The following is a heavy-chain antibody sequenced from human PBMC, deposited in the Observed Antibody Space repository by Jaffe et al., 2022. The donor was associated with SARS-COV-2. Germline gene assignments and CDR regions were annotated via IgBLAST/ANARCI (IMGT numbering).Heavy chain of an antibody. CDR1: GFSLSTSGVG. J-gene: IGHJ5*02. D-gene: IGHD3-9*01. CDR2: IYWDDDK. CDR3: AHLSNYDILTGYYNNWFDP. Sequence: QITLKESGPTLVKPTQTLTLTCTFSGFSLSTSGVGVGWIRQPPGKALEWLALIYWDDDKRYSPSLKSRLTITKDTSKNQVVLTMTNMDPVDTATYYCAHLSNYDILTGYYNNWFDPWGQGTLVTVSS. V-gene: IGHV2-5*02.